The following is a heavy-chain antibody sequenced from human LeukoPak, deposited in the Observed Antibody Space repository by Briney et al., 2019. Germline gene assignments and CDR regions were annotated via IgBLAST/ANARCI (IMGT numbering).Heavy chain of an antibody. D-gene: IGHD1-1*01. CDR2: INPNSGGT. V-gene: IGHV1-2*04. CDR1: GYTFTGYY. CDR3: ARGFGHQVPPTAYYYYGMDV. Sequence: PLASVTVSCKASGYTFTGYYMHWVRQAPGQGLEWMGWINPNSGGTNYAQKFQGWVTMTRDTSISTAYMELSRLRSDDTAVYYCARGFGHQVPPTAYYYYGMDVWGQGTTVTVSS. J-gene: IGHJ6*02.